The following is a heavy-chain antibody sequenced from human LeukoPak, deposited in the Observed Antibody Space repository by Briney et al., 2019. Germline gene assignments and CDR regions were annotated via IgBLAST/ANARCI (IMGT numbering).Heavy chain of an antibody. CDR1: GGSISSGGYY. J-gene: IGHJ4*02. V-gene: IGHV4-30-2*01. CDR3: ARGSLSSARRGSYYFDY. Sequence: SQTLSLTCTVSGGSISSGGYYWSWIRQPPGKGLEWIGYIYHSGSTYYNPSLKSRVTISVDRSKNQFSLKLSSVTAADTAVYYCARGSLSSARRGSYYFDYWGQGTLVTVSS. D-gene: IGHD2-2*01. CDR2: IYHSGST.